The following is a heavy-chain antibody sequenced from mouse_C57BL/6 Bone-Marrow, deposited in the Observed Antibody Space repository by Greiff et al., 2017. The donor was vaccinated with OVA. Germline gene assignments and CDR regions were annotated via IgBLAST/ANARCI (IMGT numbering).Heavy chain of an antibody. CDR3: AREGYYYGSLWYFDV. V-gene: IGHV3-6*01. CDR1: GYSITSGYY. D-gene: IGHD1-1*01. CDR2: ISYDGSN. Sequence: EVQLQESGPGLVKPSQSLSLTCSVTGYSITSGYYWNWIRQFPGNKLEWMGYISYDGSNNYNPSLKNRISITRDTSKNQFFLKLNSVTTEDTATYYCAREGYYYGSLWYFDVWGTGTTVTVSS. J-gene: IGHJ1*03.